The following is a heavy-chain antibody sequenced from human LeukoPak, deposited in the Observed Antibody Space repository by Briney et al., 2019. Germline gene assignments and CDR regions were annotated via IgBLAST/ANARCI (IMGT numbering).Heavy chain of an antibody. V-gene: IGHV3-23*01. D-gene: IGHD2-15*01. CDR1: GFTFSSYA. Sequence: GGSLRLSCAASGFTFSSYAMSWVRQAPGKGLEWVSAIDGSGGSTYYADSVKGRFTISRDNAKNSLYLQMNSLRAEDTAVYYCARAGYCSGGSCYSSYYYYMDVWGKGTTVTVSS. CDR3: ARAGYCSGGSCYSSYYYYMDV. CDR2: IDGSGGST. J-gene: IGHJ6*03.